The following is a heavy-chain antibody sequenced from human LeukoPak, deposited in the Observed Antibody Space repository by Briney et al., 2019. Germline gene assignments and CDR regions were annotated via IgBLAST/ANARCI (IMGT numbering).Heavy chain of an antibody. V-gene: IGHV3-23*01. Sequence: GGSLRLSCAASGFTFSSYAMSWVRQAPGKGLEWDSAISGSGGSTYYADSVKGRFTISRDNSKNTLYLQMNSLRAEDTAVYYCAKVRRQQLVFDYWGQGTLVTVSS. CDR2: ISGSGGST. CDR3: AKVRRQQLVFDY. CDR1: GFTFSSYA. J-gene: IGHJ4*02. D-gene: IGHD6-13*01.